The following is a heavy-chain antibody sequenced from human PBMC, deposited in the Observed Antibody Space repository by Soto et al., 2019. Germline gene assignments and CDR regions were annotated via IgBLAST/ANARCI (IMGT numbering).Heavy chain of an antibody. J-gene: IGHJ3*02. CDR3: ARGRPAIVVVTGPRDAFDI. CDR1: GGSISSGGYY. CDR2: IYYSGST. D-gene: IGHD2-21*02. Sequence: SETLSLTCTVSGGSISSGGYYWSWIRQHPGKGLEWIGYIYYSGSTYYNPSLKSRVTISVDTSRNQFSLKLSSVTAADTAVYYCARGRPAIVVVTGPRDAFDIWGQGTMVTVSS. V-gene: IGHV4-31*03.